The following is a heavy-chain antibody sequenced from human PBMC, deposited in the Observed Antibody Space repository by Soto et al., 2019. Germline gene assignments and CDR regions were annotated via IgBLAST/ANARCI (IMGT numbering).Heavy chain of an antibody. Sequence: SETLSLTCAVYGGSFSGYYWSWIRQPPGKGLEWIGEINHSGSTNYNPSLKSRVTISVDTSKNQFSLKLSSVTAADTAVYYCASLGSSWFRYYYYMDVWGKGTTVTVSS. CDR3: ASLGSSWFRYYYYMDV. V-gene: IGHV4-34*01. D-gene: IGHD6-13*01. J-gene: IGHJ6*03. CDR1: GGSFSGYY. CDR2: INHSGST.